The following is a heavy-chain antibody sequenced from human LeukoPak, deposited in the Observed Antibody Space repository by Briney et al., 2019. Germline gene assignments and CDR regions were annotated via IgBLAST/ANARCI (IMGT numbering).Heavy chain of an antibody. CDR3: ARDRGNYGYDYFDY. J-gene: IGHJ4*02. V-gene: IGHV1-18*01. CDR2: ISAYNGNT. CDR1: GYTFTNYG. D-gene: IGHD5-18*01. Sequence: ASVKVSCKASGYTFTNYGISWVRQAPGQGLEWMGWISAYNGNTNYAQKLQGRVTMTTDTSTSTAYMELRSLRSGDTAVYYCARDRGNYGYDYFDYWGQGTLVTVSS.